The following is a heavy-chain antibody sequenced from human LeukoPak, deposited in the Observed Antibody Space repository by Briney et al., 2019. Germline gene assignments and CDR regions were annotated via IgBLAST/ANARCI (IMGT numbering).Heavy chain of an antibody. CDR1: GFTFSSYE. J-gene: IGHJ6*04. CDR3: AEIGITMIGGV. D-gene: IGHD3-10*02. V-gene: IGHV3-48*03. Sequence: GGSLRLSCAASGFTFSSYEMNWVRQAPGKGLEWVSHISSSGSTIYYPASVWGRFTISRDNAKNSLYMQMSTLRAEDTAVYFCAEIGITMIGGVWGKGTTVTISS. CDR2: ISSSGSTI.